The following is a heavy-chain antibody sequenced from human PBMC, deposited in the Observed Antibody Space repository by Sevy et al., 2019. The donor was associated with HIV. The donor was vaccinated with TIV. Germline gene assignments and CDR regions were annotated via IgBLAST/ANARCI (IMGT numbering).Heavy chain of an antibody. J-gene: IGHJ4*02. D-gene: IGHD2-2*01. Sequence: SETLSLTCTVSGGSVNNDYWSWIRQPPGKGLEWIGYISYSGSTIYNPSLRSRVTISEDTSRNQFSLRLSSVTAADTAVYYCACQMQYAGYFDYWGQGTLVTVSS. V-gene: IGHV4-59*02. CDR3: ACQMQYAGYFDY. CDR1: GGSVNNDY. CDR2: ISYSGST.